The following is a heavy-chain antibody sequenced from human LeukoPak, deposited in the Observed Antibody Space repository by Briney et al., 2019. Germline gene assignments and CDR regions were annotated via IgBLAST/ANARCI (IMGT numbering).Heavy chain of an antibody. CDR3: ARAFSLHYYGLGRPSNCFDP. D-gene: IGHD3-10*01. Sequence: GGSLRLSCAASGFTFSSYSMNWVRQAPGKGLEWVSSISSSSSYIYYADSVQGRFTISRDNAKNSLYLQMNSLRAEDTAVYYCARAFSLHYYGLGRPSNCFDPWGQGTLVTVSS. CDR1: GFTFSSYS. V-gene: IGHV3-21*03. CDR2: ISSSSSYI. J-gene: IGHJ5*02.